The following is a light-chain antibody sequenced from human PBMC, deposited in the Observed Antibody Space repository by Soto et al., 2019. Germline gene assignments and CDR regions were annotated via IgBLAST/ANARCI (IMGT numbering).Light chain of an antibody. CDR3: QQYSSYPLT. CDR1: QGISSY. J-gene: IGKJ1*01. Sequence: AIRMTQSPSSFSASTGDRVTITCRASQGISSYLAWYQQKPGKAPKLLIYAASTLQSGVPSRFSGIGSGTDFTLTISCLLSEYVATYCCQQYSSYPLTFGQGTMVDI. CDR2: AAS. V-gene: IGKV1-8*01.